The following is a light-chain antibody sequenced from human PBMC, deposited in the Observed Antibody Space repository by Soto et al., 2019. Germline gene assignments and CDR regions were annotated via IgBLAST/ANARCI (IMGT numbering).Light chain of an antibody. J-gene: IGLJ1*01. V-gene: IGLV2-23*02. Sequence: QSALTQSASVSGSPGQSITISCTGTSSDVGSYNLVSWYQQHPGKAPKVMIYEVSKRPSGVPNRFSGSKSGNTASLTISRLQAEDEADYYCCSYAVTSTYVFGTGTKLTVL. CDR1: SSDVGSYNL. CDR3: CSYAVTSTYV. CDR2: EVS.